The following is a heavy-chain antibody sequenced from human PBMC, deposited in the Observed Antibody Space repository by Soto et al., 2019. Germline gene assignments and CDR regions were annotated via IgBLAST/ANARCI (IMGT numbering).Heavy chain of an antibody. V-gene: IGHV1-2*04. CDR2: INPNSGGT. D-gene: IGHD3-16*01. CDR1: GYTFTGYY. Sequence: ASVKVSCKASGYTFTGYYMHWVRQAPGQGLEWMGWINPNSGGTNYAQKFQGWVTMTRDTSISTAYMELSRLRSDDTAVYYCARRAGGVPRYFDYWGQGTQVTVSS. J-gene: IGHJ4*02. CDR3: ARRAGGVPRYFDY.